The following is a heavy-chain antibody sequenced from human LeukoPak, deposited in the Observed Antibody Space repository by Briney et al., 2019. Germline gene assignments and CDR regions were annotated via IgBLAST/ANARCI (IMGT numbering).Heavy chain of an antibody. Sequence: ASVKVSCKASGYTFTGYYMHWVRQAPGQGLEWMGWINPHTGGTNYAQKFQGRVTMTRDTSISTAYMELCGLTSDDTAVYYCARPYCSGGSCHDYFDYWGQGTLVTVSS. D-gene: IGHD2-15*01. J-gene: IGHJ4*02. V-gene: IGHV1-2*02. CDR1: GYTFTGYY. CDR3: ARPYCSGGSCHDYFDY. CDR2: INPHTGGT.